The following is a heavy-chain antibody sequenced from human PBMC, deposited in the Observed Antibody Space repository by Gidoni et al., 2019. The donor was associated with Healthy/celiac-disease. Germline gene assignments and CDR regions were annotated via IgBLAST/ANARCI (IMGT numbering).Heavy chain of an antibody. CDR2: INPSGGRT. CDR1: GYTFTSYY. Sequence: QVQLVQSGAEVKKPGASVKVSCKASGYTFTSYYMHWVRQAPGQGLEWMGIINPSGGRTSYAQKVQGRVTMTRDTSTSTVYMELSSLRSEDTAVYYCAREVYDFWSGYWGNDAFDIWGQGTMVTVSS. D-gene: IGHD3-3*01. V-gene: IGHV1-46*01. J-gene: IGHJ3*02. CDR3: AREVYDFWSGYWGNDAFDI.